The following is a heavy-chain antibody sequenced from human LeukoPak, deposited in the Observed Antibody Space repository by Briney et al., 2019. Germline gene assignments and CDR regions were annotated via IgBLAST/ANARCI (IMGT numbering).Heavy chain of an antibody. Sequence: SETLSLTCTVSGGSISSYYWGWIRQPPGKGLEWIGSIYYSGSTYYNPSLKSRVTISVDTSKNQFSLKLSSVTAADTAVYYCARIAVAGTAYYYYYMDVWGKGTTVTISS. CDR3: ARIAVAGTAYYYYYMDV. D-gene: IGHD6-19*01. J-gene: IGHJ6*03. CDR1: GGSISSYY. CDR2: IYYSGST. V-gene: IGHV4-39*01.